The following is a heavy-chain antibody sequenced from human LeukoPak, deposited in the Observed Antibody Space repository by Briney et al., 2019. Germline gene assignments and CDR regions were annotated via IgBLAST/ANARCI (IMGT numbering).Heavy chain of an antibody. D-gene: IGHD3-9*01. V-gene: IGHV1-18*01. CDR2: ISAYNGNT. J-gene: IGHJ4*02. CDR3: ARDRIRGFDWLLSRFDY. CDR1: GYTFTSYG. Sequence: AAVKVACTASGYTFTSYGISWVRQAPGQGLEWMGWISAYNGNTNYAQELQGRVTMTTDTSTSTAYMELRSLRSDDTAVYYCARDRIRGFDWLLSRFDYWGLGIMVTVSS.